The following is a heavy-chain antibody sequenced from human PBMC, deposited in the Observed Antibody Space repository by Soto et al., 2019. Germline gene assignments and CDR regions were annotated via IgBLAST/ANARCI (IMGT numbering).Heavy chain of an antibody. CDR2: INHSGST. Sequence: SETLSLTCAVYGGSFSGYYWSWIRQPPGKGLEWIGEINHSGSTNYNPSLKSRVTISVDTSKNQFSLKLSSVTAADTAVYYCARGMVLLWFGGIDPWGQGTLVTVSS. CDR1: GGSFSGYY. J-gene: IGHJ5*02. D-gene: IGHD3-10*01. CDR3: ARGMVLLWFGGIDP. V-gene: IGHV4-34*01.